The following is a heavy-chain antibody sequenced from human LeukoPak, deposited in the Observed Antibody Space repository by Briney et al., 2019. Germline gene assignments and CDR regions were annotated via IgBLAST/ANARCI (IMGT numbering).Heavy chain of an antibody. CDR1: GFTFSSYE. CDR3: AKEPSPTYSSRLHPTDAFDI. CDR2: ISSSGTTI. Sequence: GGSLRLSCAASGFTFSSYEMNWVRQAPGKGLEWVSYISSSGTTIYYADSVKGRFTISRDNAKNSLYLQMNSLRAEDTAVYYCAKEPSPTYSSRLHPTDAFDIWGQGTMVTVSS. V-gene: IGHV3-48*03. J-gene: IGHJ3*02. D-gene: IGHD3-22*01.